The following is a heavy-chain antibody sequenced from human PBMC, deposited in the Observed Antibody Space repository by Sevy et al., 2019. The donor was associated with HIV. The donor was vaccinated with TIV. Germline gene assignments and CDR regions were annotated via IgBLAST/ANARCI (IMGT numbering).Heavy chain of an antibody. Sequence: ASVKVSCKASGGTFSSYAFHWVRQAPGQGLEWMGGIIAMFGTSDYAQNLQGRVTITADQSTSTVYMELSSLRSEDTAIYYCARGITLILGGGYYFDYWGQGTLVTVSS. V-gene: IGHV1-69*13. D-gene: IGHD3-22*01. CDR1: GGTFSSYA. CDR3: ARGITLILGGGYYFDY. CDR2: IIAMFGTS. J-gene: IGHJ4*02.